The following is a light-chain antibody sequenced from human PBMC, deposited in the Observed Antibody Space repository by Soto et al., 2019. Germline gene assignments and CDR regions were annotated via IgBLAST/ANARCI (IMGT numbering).Light chain of an antibody. CDR2: DAS. CDR3: QQYQSYYPWT. J-gene: IGKJ1*01. V-gene: IGKV1-5*01. CDR1: QSISSW. Sequence: DIQMTQSPSTLSASVGDRLTITCRASQSISSWVAWYQQQPGKPPKLLIYDASSLESGVPSRFSGSGSGTDFSLTSTSLQPDDSATYYCQQYQSYYPWTFGQGTKVEIE.